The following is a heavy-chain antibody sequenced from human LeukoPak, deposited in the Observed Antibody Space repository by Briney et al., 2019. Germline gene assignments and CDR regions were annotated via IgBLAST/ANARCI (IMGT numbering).Heavy chain of an antibody. CDR2: ISYDGSNK. CDR1: GFTFSSYA. J-gene: IGHJ4*02. V-gene: IGHV3-30*04. D-gene: IGHD2-15*01. Sequence: GGSLRLSCAASGFTFSSYAMHWVRQAPGKGLEWVAVISYDGSNKYYADSVKGRFTISRDTSKNTLYLQMNSLRAEDTAVYYCAKWGCSGSSCYPFAYWGQGTRVTVSS. CDR3: AKWGCSGSSCYPFAY.